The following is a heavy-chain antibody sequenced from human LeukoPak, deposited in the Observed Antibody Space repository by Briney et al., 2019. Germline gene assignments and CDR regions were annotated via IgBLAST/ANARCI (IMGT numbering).Heavy chain of an antibody. V-gene: IGHV3-73*01. D-gene: IGHD1-26*01. CDR2: IRSKANNYAT. CDR1: GFTFSGSA. J-gene: IGHJ4*02. CDR3: AREDEVGAFDY. Sequence: GGSLRLSCAASGFTFSGSAMPWVRQASGKGLEWVGRIRSKANNYATAYAASVKGRFTISRDDSKNTAYLQMNSLKTEDTAVYYCAREDEVGAFDYWGQGTLVTVSS.